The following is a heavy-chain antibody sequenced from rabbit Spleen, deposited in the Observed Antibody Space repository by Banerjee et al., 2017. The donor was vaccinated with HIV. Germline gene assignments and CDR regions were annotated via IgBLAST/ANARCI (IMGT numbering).Heavy chain of an antibody. CDR2: INAATGKP. CDR3: ARDLVGVIGWNFYL. J-gene: IGHJ4*01. V-gene: IGHV1S45*01. Sequence: QEQLKESGGGLVQPGGSLTLTCKASGFSFSDRDVMCWVRQAPGKGLEWIACINAATGKPVYATWAKGRFTISRTSSTTVTLRMTSLTAADRATYFCARDLVGVIGWNFYLWGPGTLVTVS. D-gene: IGHD1-1*01. CDR1: GFSFSDRDV.